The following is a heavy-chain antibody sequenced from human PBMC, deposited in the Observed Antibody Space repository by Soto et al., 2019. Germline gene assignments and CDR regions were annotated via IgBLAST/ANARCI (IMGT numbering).Heavy chain of an antibody. J-gene: IGHJ3*01. V-gene: IGHV3-11*06. D-gene: IGHD2-2*01. CDR1: GFTFSDYF. CDR2: ISRNSRYT. CDR3: ATNYQEPSDDAFDV. Sequence: QVQLVESGGGLVKPGGSLRLSCAASGFTFSDYFMAWIRQAPGKGLEWIAYISRNSRYTNFADSVRGRFTISRDNAKKSLYLQMNDLRAEDTAVYYCATNYQEPSDDAFDVWGQGTMVTVSS.